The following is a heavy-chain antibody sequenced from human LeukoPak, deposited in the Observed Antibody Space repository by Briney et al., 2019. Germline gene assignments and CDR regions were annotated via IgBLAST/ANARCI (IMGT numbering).Heavy chain of an antibody. CDR3: ARGQPYYDFWSGYGGPNYYFDY. J-gene: IGHJ4*02. CDR2: INHSGST. Sequence: KASETLSPTCAVYGGSFSGYYWSWIRQPPGKGLEWIGEINHSGSTNYNPSLKSRVTISVDTSKNQFSLKLSSVTAADTAVYYCARGQPYYDFWSGYGGPNYYFDYWGQGTLVTVSS. CDR1: GGSFSGYY. D-gene: IGHD3-3*01. V-gene: IGHV4-34*01.